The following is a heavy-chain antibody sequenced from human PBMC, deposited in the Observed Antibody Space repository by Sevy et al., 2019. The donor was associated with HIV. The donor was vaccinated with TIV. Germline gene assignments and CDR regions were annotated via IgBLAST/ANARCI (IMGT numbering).Heavy chain of an antibody. J-gene: IGHJ4*02. CDR1: GFTFDDYA. V-gene: IGHV3-9*01. CDR3: AKEQRITIFGLAPGGLDY. CDR2: ISWNSGSI. D-gene: IGHD3-3*01. Sequence: SLKISCAASGFTFDDYAMQWVRQAPGKGLEWVSGISWNSGSIGYADSVKGRFTISRDNAKNSLYLQMNSLRAEDTALYYCAKEQRITIFGLAPGGLDYWGQGTLVTVSS.